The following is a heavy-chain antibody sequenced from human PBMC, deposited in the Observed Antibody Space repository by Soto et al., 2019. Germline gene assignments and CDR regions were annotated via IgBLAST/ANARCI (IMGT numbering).Heavy chain of an antibody. Sequence: PGGSLRLSCAVSGFTFDDNAMHWVRQAPEKGLEWVSGINWKSDIGYADSVKGRFTISRANAENSLYLQMNSLRAEDTALYYCAISQDRGGRTTFIYWGQGTQVTVSS. CDR1: GFTFDDNA. J-gene: IGHJ4*02. V-gene: IGHV3-9*01. CDR3: AISQDRGGRTTFIY. D-gene: IGHD3-16*01. CDR2: INWKSDI.